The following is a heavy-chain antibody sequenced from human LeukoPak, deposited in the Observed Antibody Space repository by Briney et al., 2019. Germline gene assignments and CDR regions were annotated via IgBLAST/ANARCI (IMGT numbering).Heavy chain of an antibody. CDR3: ARAPVHYYGPGHDY. CDR1: GYTFTGYY. Sequence: ASVKVSCKASGYTFTGYYMHWVRQAPGQGLEWMGWINPNSGGTNYAQKFQGRVTMTRDTSISTAYMELSRLRSDDTAVYYCARAPVHYYGPGHDYWGQGTLVTVSS. J-gene: IGHJ4*02. V-gene: IGHV1-2*02. D-gene: IGHD3-10*01. CDR2: INPNSGGT.